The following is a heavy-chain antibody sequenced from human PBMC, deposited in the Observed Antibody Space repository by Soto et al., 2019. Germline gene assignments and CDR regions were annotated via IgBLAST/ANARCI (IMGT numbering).Heavy chain of an antibody. CDR2: IYYSGSS. D-gene: IGHD2-15*01. CDR3: ARVSFGYCSGGSCSNYYYYGMDV. Sequence: PSETLSLTCTVSGGSISSGDYYWSWIRQPPGKGLEWIGYIYYSGSSYYNPSLESRVTISVDTSKNQFSLKLSSVTAADTDVYYCARVSFGYCSGGSCSNYYYYGMDVWGQGTTVTVSS. CDR1: GGSISSGDYY. J-gene: IGHJ6*02. V-gene: IGHV4-30-4*01.